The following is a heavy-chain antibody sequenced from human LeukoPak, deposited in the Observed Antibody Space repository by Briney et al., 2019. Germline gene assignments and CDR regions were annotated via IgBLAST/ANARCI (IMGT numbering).Heavy chain of an antibody. CDR3: ARVARVDTAMVTFFDY. V-gene: IGHV1-18*01. CDR1: GYTFTSYG. D-gene: IGHD5-18*01. J-gene: IGHJ4*02. CDR2: ISAYNSNT. Sequence: ASVKVSCKASGYTFTSYGISWVRQAPGQGLEWMGWISAYNSNTNYAQKLQGRVTMTTDTSTSTAYMELRSLRSDDTAVYYCARVARVDTAMVTFFDYWGQGTLVTVSS.